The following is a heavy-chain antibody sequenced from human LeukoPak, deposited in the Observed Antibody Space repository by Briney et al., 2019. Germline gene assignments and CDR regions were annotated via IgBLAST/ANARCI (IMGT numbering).Heavy chain of an antibody. J-gene: IGHJ3*02. V-gene: IGHV3-49*03. CDR2: IRSKAYGGTT. CDR3: KRFGKYDAFDI. D-gene: IGHD3-16*01. CDR1: GFTFGDYA. Sequence: PGRSLRLSCTASGFTFGDYAMSWFRQAPGKGLEWVGFIRSKAYGGTTEYAASVKGRFTISRDDSKSIAYLQMNSLKTEDTAVYYCKRFGKYDAFDIWGQGTMVTVSS.